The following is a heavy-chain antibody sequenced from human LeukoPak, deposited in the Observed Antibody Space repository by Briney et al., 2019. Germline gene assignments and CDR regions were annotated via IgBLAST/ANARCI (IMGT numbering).Heavy chain of an antibody. V-gene: IGHV1-24*01. CDR3: ATGLFFQVDTTMATVPYFDY. CDR1: GYTLTELS. J-gene: IGHJ4*02. Sequence: ASVKVSCKVSGYTLTELSMHWVRQAPGKGLEWMGGFDPEDGDTIYAQKFQGRVTMTEDTSTDTAYMELSSLRSEDTAVYYCATGLFFQVDTTMATVPYFDYWGQGTLVTVSS. D-gene: IGHD5-18*01. CDR2: FDPEDGDT.